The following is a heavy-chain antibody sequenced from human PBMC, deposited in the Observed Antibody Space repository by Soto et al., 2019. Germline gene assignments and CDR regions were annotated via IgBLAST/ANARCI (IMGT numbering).Heavy chain of an antibody. Sequence: QGQLVQSGPEGKKVGSSVKLSCKDSGGLFSSFAISWVRQSPGQGLEWLGGIIPVFGTTNYGENFQDRVTITADESTNTAYMELSSLTSGDTAIYYCARGGSPHVCFNEFWCQGALVTVSS. V-gene: IGHV1-69*01. CDR1: GGLFSSFA. CDR3: ARGGSPHVCFNEF. J-gene: IGHJ4*02. CDR2: IIPVFGTT. D-gene: IGHD1-26*01.